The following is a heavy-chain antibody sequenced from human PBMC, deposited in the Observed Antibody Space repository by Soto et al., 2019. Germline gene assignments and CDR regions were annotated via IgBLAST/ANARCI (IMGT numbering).Heavy chain of an antibody. CDR2: ISAYNGNT. Sequence: ASVKVSCKASGYTFTSYGISWVRQAPGQGLEWMGWISAYNGNTNYAQKLQGRVTITTDTSTSTAYMKLRSLKSDDTAVFYCARVYYDFGSGYCWFDPWGQGTLVTVSS. CDR3: ARVYYDFGSGYCWFDP. D-gene: IGHD3-3*01. J-gene: IGHJ5*02. CDR1: GYTFTSYG. V-gene: IGHV1-18*01.